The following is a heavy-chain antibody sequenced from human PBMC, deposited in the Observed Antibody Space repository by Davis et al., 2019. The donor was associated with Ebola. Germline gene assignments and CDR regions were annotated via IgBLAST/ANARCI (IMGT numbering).Heavy chain of an antibody. V-gene: IGHV3-30*18. CDR3: AKDSGRAFGI. D-gene: IGHD1-1*01. J-gene: IGHJ3*02. CDR1: GFTFSNYG. Sequence: GESLKISCAASGFTFSNYGMYWVRRAPGKGLEWVAFISYDGSNKYYGDSVKGRFTISRDNSKNTLFLQMNSLKTEDTAVYSCAKDSGRAFGIWGRGTMVTVSS. CDR2: ISYDGSNK.